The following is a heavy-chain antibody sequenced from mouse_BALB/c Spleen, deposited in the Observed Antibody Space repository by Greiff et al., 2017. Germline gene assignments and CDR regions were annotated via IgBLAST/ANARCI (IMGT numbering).Heavy chain of an antibody. CDR2: IYPGSGST. J-gene: IGHJ4*01. CDR1: GYTFTDYV. CDR3: TRSGGYYAMDY. Sequence: VQLKQSGPELVKPGASVKMSCKASGYTFTDYVISWVKQRTGQGLEWIGEIYPGSGSTYYNEKFKGKATLTADKSSNTAYMQLSSLTSEDSAVYFCTRSGGYYAMDYWGQGTSVTVSS. D-gene: IGHD1-1*02. V-gene: IGHV1-77*01.